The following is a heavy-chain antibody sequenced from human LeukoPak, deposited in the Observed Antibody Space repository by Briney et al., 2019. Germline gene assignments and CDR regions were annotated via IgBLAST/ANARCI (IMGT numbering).Heavy chain of an antibody. CDR3: ARTRGYDILTGYVYYYFDY. CDR2: IYPGDSDT. Sequence: GESLKISCKGSGYSFTSYWIGWVRQMPGKGLEWMGIIYPGDSDTRYSPSFQGQVTISADKSISTAYLQWSSLKASDTAMYYCARTRGYDILTGYVYYYFDYWGQGTLVTVSS. J-gene: IGHJ4*02. V-gene: IGHV5-51*01. D-gene: IGHD3-9*01. CDR1: GYSFTSYW.